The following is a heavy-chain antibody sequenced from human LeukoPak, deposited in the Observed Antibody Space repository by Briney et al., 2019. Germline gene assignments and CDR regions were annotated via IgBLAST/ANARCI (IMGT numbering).Heavy chain of an antibody. CDR2: IANSGSTI. V-gene: IGHV3-11*04. CDR3: TRGSGDY. Sequence: GGSLRLSCAASGFTFSNAWMSWVRRAPGKGLEWISYIANSGSTIYYADSVKGRFTISRDNAKNSLYLQMDSLRAEDTAVYYCTRGSGDYWGQGTLVTVSS. CDR1: GFTFSNAW. J-gene: IGHJ4*02.